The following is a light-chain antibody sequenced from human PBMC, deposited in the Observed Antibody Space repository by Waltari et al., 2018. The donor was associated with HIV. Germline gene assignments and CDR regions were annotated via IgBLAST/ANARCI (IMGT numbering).Light chain of an antibody. CDR1: RSDIGAYNS. CDR3: SSYTALSTVL. J-gene: IGLJ2*01. CDR2: DVN. V-gene: IGLV2-14*03. Sequence: QTALTQPASVSGSPGQSITISCTGPRSDIGAYNSCSWFQQHPGEAPKLLIHDVNKRPSGVSDRFAGSKSGNAASLTISGLQAEDEADYYCSSYTALSTVLFGGGTKVNVL.